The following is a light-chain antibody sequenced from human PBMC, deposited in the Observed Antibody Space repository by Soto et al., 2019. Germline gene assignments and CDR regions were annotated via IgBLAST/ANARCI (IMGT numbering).Light chain of an antibody. Sequence: LTQSPATLSVSPGGRTILSCRASQTVNNYLAWYQQKPGQAPRLLIYDASSRATGIPDRFSGGGSGTDFTLTISRLEPEDFAVYYCQQFSSYPLTFGGGTKVDIK. CDR1: QTVNNY. CDR2: DAS. V-gene: IGKV3-20*01. CDR3: QQFSSYPLT. J-gene: IGKJ4*01.